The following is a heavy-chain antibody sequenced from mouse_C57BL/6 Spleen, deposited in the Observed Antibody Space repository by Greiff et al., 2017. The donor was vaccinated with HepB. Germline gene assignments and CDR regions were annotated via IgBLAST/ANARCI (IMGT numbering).Heavy chain of an antibody. CDR2: IYPGDGDT. CDR3: AREIYYSGSSYGY. Sequence: QVQLQQSGAELVKPGASVKISCKASGYAFSSYWMNWVKQRPGKGLEWIGQIYPGDGDTNYNGKFKGKATLTADKSSSTAYMQLSSLTYEDSAVYFCAREIYYSGSSYGYWGQGTTLTVSS. J-gene: IGHJ2*01. D-gene: IGHD1-1*01. CDR1: GYAFSSYW. V-gene: IGHV1-80*01.